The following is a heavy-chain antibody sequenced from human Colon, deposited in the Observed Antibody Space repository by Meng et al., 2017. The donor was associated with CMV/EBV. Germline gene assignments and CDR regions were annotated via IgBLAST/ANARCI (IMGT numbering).Heavy chain of an antibody. J-gene: IGHJ4*02. D-gene: IGHD6-13*01. V-gene: IGHV3-30*02. CDR2: IRYDGITK. CDR1: GFTFINYG. CDR3: AKAPGAAAGTSPFFDY. Sequence: SCAASGFTFINYGMNWVRQAPGKGLEWVAFIRYDGITKSYADSVKGRFTISRDNSKNILYLQMNSLGAEDTAMYYCAKAPGAAAGTSPFFDYWGQGTLVTVSS.